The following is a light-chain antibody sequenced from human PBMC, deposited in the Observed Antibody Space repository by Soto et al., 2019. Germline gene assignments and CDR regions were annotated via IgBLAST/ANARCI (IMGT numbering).Light chain of an antibody. V-gene: IGLV1-44*01. CDR2: NNN. CDR1: SSNIGSNA. CDR3: AAWDDSLNGVV. J-gene: IGLJ2*01. Sequence: QSVLTHPPSASGTPGQRVTISCSGSSSNIGSNAVNWYQQFPGTAPKLLIYNNNQRPSGVPDRFSGSKSGTSASLAISGLQSDDEADYYCAAWDDSLNGVVFGGGTKVTVL.